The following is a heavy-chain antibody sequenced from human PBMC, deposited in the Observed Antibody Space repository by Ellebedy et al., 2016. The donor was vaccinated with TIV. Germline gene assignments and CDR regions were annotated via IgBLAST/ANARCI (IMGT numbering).Heavy chain of an antibody. V-gene: IGHV5-51*01. CDR2: ISPGDSGS. CDR1: GYRFTSYW. Sequence: PGGSLRLSCKGYGYRFTSYWIGWVRQMPGKDLEWMGIISPGDSGSRLGPSFQGQVTISVDQSISPAYLQWSSLKASDTAMYYCARRELWSGYYDYWGQGTLVTVSS. D-gene: IGHD3-3*01. CDR3: ARRELWSGYYDY. J-gene: IGHJ4*02.